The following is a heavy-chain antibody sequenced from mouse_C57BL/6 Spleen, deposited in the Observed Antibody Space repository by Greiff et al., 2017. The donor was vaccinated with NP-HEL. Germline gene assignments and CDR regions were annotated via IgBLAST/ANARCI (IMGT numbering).Heavy chain of an antibody. Sequence: QVQLQQSGPELVKPGASVKLSCKASGYTFTSYDINWVKQRPGQGLEWIGWIYPRDGSTKYNEKFKGKATLTVDTSSSTAYMELHSLTSEDSAVYFCARSTVVADWYFDVWVTGTTVTVSS. CDR3: ARSTVVADWYFDV. D-gene: IGHD1-1*01. CDR1: GYTFTSYD. V-gene: IGHV1-85*01. J-gene: IGHJ1*03. CDR2: IYPRDGST.